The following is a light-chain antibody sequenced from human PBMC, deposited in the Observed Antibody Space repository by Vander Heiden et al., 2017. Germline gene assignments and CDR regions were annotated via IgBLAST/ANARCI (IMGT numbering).Light chain of an antibody. V-gene: IGKV1-39*01. Sequence: DIPSTQSPSSLSASVGDRVTITCQASQSISNYLNWYQQKPGKAPKLLISDASSLESGVPSRFSGSGSGTDFTLTISSLQPEDFATYYCQQGDSTPLTFGEGTKVEIK. CDR1: QSISNY. CDR3: QQGDSTPLT. J-gene: IGKJ4*01. CDR2: DAS.